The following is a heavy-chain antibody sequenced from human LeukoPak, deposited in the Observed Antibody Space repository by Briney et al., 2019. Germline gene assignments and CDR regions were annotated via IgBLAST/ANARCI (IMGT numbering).Heavy chain of an antibody. CDR2: IKEDGSET. J-gene: IGHJ6*03. CDR3: AREIHVINRWFGENSYYFYYMDV. D-gene: IGHD3-10*01. CDR1: GFTFSSYW. Sequence: PGGSLRLSCAPSGFTFSSYWMSWVRQAPGKGLEWVANIKEDGSETYYVDSVKGRFTISRDNAKNSLYLQMKSLRAEDTAIYYCAREIHVINRWFGENSYYFYYMDVWGRGTTVTVSS. V-gene: IGHV3-7*01.